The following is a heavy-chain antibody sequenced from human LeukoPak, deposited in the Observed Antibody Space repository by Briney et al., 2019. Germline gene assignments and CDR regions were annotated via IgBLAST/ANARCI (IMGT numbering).Heavy chain of an antibody. V-gene: IGHV3-53*05. D-gene: IGHD3-9*01. J-gene: IGHJ4*02. CDR1: GFTVSSNY. Sequence: PGGSLRLSCAASGFTVSSNYMSWVRQAPGKGLEWVSVIYSGGSTYYADSVKGRFTISRDNSKNTLYLQMNSLRAEDTAVYYCAKGNDILTGYYPFDYWGQGTLVTVSS. CDR3: AKGNDILTGYYPFDY. CDR2: IYSGGST.